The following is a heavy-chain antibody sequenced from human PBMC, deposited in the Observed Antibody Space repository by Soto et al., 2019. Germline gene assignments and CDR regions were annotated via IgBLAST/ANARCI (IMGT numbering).Heavy chain of an antibody. J-gene: IGHJ6*02. CDR3: GGVRGVIPYYYGMDV. V-gene: IGHV3-30*03. Sequence: QVQLVESGGGVVQPGRSLRLSCAASGFTFSSYGMHWVRQAPGKGLEWVAVISYDGSNKYYADSVKGRFTISRDNSKNTLYLQMNSLRAEDTAVYHCGGVRGVIPYYYGMDVWGQGTTVTVSS. D-gene: IGHD3-10*01. CDR2: ISYDGSNK. CDR1: GFTFSSYG.